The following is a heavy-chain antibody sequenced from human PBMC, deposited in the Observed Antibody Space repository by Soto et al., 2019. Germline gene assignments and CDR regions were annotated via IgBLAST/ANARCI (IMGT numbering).Heavy chain of an antibody. J-gene: IGHJ1*01. D-gene: IGHD6-19*01. CDR3: AKGVPGIAVAGTGYFQH. CDR1: GFTCSSYA. V-gene: IGHV3-23*01. Sequence: GGCLRLSCAASGFTCSSYAVSWVRQAPGKGLVWVSGISGSGDSTYYADSVKGRFTISRDNSKNTLYLQMNSLRAEDTAVYYCAKGVPGIAVAGTGYFQHRGQGTLVTVSS. CDR2: ISGSGDST.